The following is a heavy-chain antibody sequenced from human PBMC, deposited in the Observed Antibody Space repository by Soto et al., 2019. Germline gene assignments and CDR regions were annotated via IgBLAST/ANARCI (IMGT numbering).Heavy chain of an antibody. D-gene: IGHD3-22*01. CDR3: ARGGGLFDSSGYYSYYFDY. J-gene: IGHJ4*02. CDR1: GGSISSGDYY. V-gene: IGHV4-30-4*01. CDR2: MYYTGSN. Sequence: QVQLQESGPGLVKPSQTLSLTCTVSGGSISSGDYYWSWIRQPPGKGLEWIGYMYYTGSNYYNSSLKSRVTMSVDTSKNQFSRRLGSVTAADTAVYYCARGGGLFDSSGYYSYYFDYWGQGTLVTVSS.